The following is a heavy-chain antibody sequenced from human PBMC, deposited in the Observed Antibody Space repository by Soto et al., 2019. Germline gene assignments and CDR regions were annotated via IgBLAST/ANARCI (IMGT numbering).Heavy chain of an antibody. J-gene: IGHJ4*02. CDR1: GGSISSYY. D-gene: IGHD3-22*01. V-gene: IGHV4-59*01. Sequence: SETLSLTCTVSGGSISSYYWSWIRQPPGKGLEWIGYIYYSGSTNYNPSLKGRVTISVDTSKNQFSLKLSSVTAADTAVYYCARDLYDSSGYYYFDYWGQGTLVTVSS. CDR2: IYYSGST. CDR3: ARDLYDSSGYYYFDY.